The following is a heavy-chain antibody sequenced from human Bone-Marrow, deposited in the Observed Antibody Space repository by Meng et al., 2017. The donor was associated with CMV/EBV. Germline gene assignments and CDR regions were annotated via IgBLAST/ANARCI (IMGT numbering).Heavy chain of an antibody. Sequence: SQTLSLTCAISGDSVSSNSAAWNWIRQSPSRGLEWLGRTYYRSKWYNDYAVSVKSRITINPDTSKNQFSLQLNSVTPEDTAVYYCARGPRLRFLEWLLYRAGGFDPWGQGTLDTFSS. D-gene: IGHD3-3*01. J-gene: IGHJ5*02. CDR2: TYYRSKWYN. CDR1: GDSVSSNSAA. V-gene: IGHV6-1*01. CDR3: ARGPRLRFLEWLLYRAGGFDP.